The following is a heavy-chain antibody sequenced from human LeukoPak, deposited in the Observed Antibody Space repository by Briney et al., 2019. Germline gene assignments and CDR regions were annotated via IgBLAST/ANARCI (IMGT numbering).Heavy chain of an antibody. CDR2: ISGSGGST. J-gene: IGHJ6*02. V-gene: IGHV3-23*01. CDR1: GFTFSSYA. D-gene: IGHD3-3*01. CDR3: AKGPTIFGVVIIWDYYYGMDV. Sequence: GGSLRLSCAASGFTFSSYAMSWVRQAPGKGLEWVSGISGSGGSTYYADSVKGRFTISRDNSKNTLYLQMNSLRAEDTAVYYCAKGPTIFGVVIIWDYYYGMDVWGQGTTVTVSS.